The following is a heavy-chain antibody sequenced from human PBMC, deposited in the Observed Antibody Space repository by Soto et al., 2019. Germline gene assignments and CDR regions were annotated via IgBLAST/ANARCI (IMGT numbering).Heavy chain of an antibody. V-gene: IGHV1-18*01. J-gene: IGHJ4*02. CDR3: ARDRAGVVVVAATVVGFDY. D-gene: IGHD2-15*01. Sequence: ASVKVCCKASGYTFTSYGIRWVRQAPGQGLEWMGWISAYNGNTNYAQKLQGRVTMTTDTSTSTAYMELRSLRSDDTAVYYCARDRAGVVVVAATVVGFDYWGQGTLVTVSS. CDR2: ISAYNGNT. CDR1: GYTFTSYG.